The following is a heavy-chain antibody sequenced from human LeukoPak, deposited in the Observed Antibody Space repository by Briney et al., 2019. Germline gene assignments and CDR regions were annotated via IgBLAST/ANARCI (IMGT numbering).Heavy chain of an antibody. Sequence: PSETLSLPCTVSGASISSYYWSWIRQPAGKGLEWIGRIYASGTTNYNPSLKSRVTMSVDTSKNQFSLNLSSVTAADTAMYYCTRDIYYEGSGYKFDYWGQGTLVTVSS. V-gene: IGHV4-4*07. D-gene: IGHD3-22*01. J-gene: IGHJ4*02. CDR2: IYASGTT. CDR1: GASISSYY. CDR3: TRDIYYEGSGYKFDY.